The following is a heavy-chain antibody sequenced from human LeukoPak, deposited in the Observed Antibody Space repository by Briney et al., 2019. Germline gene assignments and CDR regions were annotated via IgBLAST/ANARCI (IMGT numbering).Heavy chain of an antibody. CDR2: IIPIFGTA. Sequence: SVKVSCKASGYTFTGYYMHWVRQAPGQGLEWMGGIIPIFGTANYAQKFQGRVTITADKSTSTAYMELSSLRSEDTAVYYCARRAPHNYYGAGSYLSNYYSYMDVWGKGTTVTVSS. CDR3: ARRAPHNYYGAGSYLSNYYSYMDV. CDR1: GYTFTGYY. V-gene: IGHV1-69*06. J-gene: IGHJ6*03. D-gene: IGHD3-10*01.